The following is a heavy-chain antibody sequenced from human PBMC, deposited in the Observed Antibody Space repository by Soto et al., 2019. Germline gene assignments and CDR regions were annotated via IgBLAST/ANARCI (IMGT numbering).Heavy chain of an antibody. V-gene: IGHV4-39*01. CDR3: ARQGSY. CDR2: IYFNGNT. CDR1: GVSISDTSYY. J-gene: IGHJ4*02. Sequence: SETLSLTCTVSGVSISDTSYYWGWVRQPPGKGLEWIGTIYFNGNTFYNPSLKSRLTISVDTSKNQISLRLTSVTAADTAVYYCARQGSYWGQGTLVTVSS.